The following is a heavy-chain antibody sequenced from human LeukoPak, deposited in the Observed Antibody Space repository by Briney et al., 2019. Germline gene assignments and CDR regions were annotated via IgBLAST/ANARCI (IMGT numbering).Heavy chain of an antibody. Sequence: SETLSLTCTVSGDSISSYYWSWIRQPPGKGLEWIGNIYYSGNTNYNPSLKSRVTISLDTSKNQFSLKLTSVTVADTAVYYCARGGRSSSSWFDPWGQGTLVTVSS. CDR2: IYYSGNT. CDR1: GDSISSYY. D-gene: IGHD6-6*01. CDR3: ARGGRSSSSWFDP. J-gene: IGHJ5*02. V-gene: IGHV4-59*12.